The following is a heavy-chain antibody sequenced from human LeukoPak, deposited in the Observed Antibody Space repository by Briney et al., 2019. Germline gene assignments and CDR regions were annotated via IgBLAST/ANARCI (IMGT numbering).Heavy chain of an antibody. CDR3: ARKKDDGDYHIDY. D-gene: IGHD4-17*01. CDR1: GGSISSAYYY. Sequence: PSETLSLTCTVSGGSISSAYYYWSWIRQYPGKGLLEWIGYICYSGTTYYNPSLKSRLTISVDTSKNQFSLRLRSVTAADTAVYYCARKKDDGDYHIDYWGQGTPVTVSS. V-gene: IGHV4-31*03. CDR2: ICYSGTT. J-gene: IGHJ4*02.